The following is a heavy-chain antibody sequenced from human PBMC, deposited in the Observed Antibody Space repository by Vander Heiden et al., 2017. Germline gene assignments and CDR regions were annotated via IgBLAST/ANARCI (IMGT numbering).Heavy chain of an antibody. CDR1: GVSLSTSGMR. V-gene: IGHV2-70*04. J-gene: IGHJ4*02. D-gene: IGHD6-19*01. Sequence: QVTLKESGPALVKPTQTLTLTCTFSGVSLSTSGMRVSWIRQPPGKALEWLARIDWDDDKFYTTSLKTRLTISWDTSKNQVVLAMTNMDPVDTATYYCAREGSGWYYFDYWGQGTLVTVSS. CDR2: IDWDDDK. CDR3: AREGSGWYYFDY.